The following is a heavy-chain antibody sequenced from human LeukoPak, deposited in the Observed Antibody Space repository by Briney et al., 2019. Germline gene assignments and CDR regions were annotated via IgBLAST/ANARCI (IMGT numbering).Heavy chain of an antibody. V-gene: IGHV4-39*01. CDR2: IFYSGST. CDR1: GGSISNSNYY. D-gene: IGHD6-19*01. CDR3: ARHPLGRGWFNYYFDS. J-gene: IGHJ4*02. Sequence: PSETLSLTCTVSGGSISNSNYYWGWIRQPPGTGLEWIGNIFYSGSTYYNPSLKSRVTIFVDTSKNQFSLKLSSVTAADTAVYYCARHPLGRGWFNYYFDSWGQGTLVTVSS.